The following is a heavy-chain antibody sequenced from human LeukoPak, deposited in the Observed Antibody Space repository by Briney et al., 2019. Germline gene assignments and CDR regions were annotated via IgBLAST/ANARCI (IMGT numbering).Heavy chain of an antibody. CDR3: AKDPVVGAPHVFDI. D-gene: IGHD3-16*02. J-gene: IGHJ3*02. Sequence: GGSLRLSCAASGFTFSRYSINWVRQAPGKGLEWVAAISGGIMINTYYTDSVKGRFTISRDNSKNTLYLQMNSLRDDDTAVYYCAKDPVVGAPHVFDIWGQGTMVTVSS. CDR2: ISGGIMINT. V-gene: IGHV3-23*01. CDR1: GFTFSRYS.